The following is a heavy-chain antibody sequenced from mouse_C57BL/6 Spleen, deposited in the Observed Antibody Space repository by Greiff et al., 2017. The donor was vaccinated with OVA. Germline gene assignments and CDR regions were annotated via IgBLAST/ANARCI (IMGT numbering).Heavy chain of an antibody. CDR1: GYTFTSYW. CDR3: ARMGDGYYFDY. CDR2: IHPNSGST. Sequence: QVQLKQPGAELVKSGASVKLSCKASGYTFTSYWMHWVKQRPGQGLEWIGMIHPNSGSTNYNEKFKSKATLTVDKSSSTAYMQLSSLTSEDSAVYYCARMGDGYYFDYWGQGTTITVSS. V-gene: IGHV1-64*01. J-gene: IGHJ2*01. D-gene: IGHD2-3*01.